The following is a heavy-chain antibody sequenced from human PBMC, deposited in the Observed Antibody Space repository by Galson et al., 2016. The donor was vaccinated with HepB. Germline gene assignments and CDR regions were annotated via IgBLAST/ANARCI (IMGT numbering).Heavy chain of an antibody. CDR1: GYTFSSYG. CDR3: ANLDYDLSTGHYFDY. Sequence: SVKVSCKASGYTFSSYGTSWLRQAPGQGPEWMGWISAYNGNKQYAQRFQGRVTMTTDTSTSTAYMELRSLRSDDTAVYFCANLDYDLSTGHYFDYWGQGTLVTVSS. V-gene: IGHV1-18*01. CDR2: ISAYNGNK. D-gene: IGHD3/OR15-3a*01. J-gene: IGHJ4*02.